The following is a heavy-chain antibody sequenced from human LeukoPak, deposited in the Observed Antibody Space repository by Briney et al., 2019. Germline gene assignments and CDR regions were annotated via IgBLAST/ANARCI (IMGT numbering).Heavy chain of an antibody. CDR2: IDISGDST. V-gene: IGHV3-23*05. Sequence: PGGSLRLSCVVSGFTFSGHAMCRVRQAPGRGLEWVSSIDISGDSTSYADSVKGRFTISRDNSKNTLLLQMDSLRAEDSAIYYCANEIRPNDYWGQGTLVTVSS. D-gene: IGHD4/OR15-4a*01. CDR3: ANEIRPNDY. J-gene: IGHJ4*02. CDR1: GFTFSGHA.